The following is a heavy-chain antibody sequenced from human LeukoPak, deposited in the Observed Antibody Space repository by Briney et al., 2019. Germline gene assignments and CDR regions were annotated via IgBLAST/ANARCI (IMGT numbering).Heavy chain of an antibody. D-gene: IGHD3-3*02. CDR1: GGSISSSSYY. CDR3: ARGINYYYYMDV. CDR2: IYYSGST. Sequence: SETLSLTCTVSGGSISSSSYYWGWIRQPPGKGLEWIGTIYYSGSTYHNPSLKSRVTISVDTSKNQFSLKLSSVTAADTAVYYCARGINYYYYMDVWGKGTTVTVSS. J-gene: IGHJ6*03. V-gene: IGHV4-39*07.